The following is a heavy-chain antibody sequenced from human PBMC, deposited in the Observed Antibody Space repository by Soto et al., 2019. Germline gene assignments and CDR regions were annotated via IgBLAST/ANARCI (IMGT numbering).Heavy chain of an antibody. CDR2: IYHSGST. Sequence: SETLSLTCAVSGGSISSGGYSWSWIRQPPGKGLEWIGYIYHSGSTYYNPSLKSRVTISVDRSKNQFSLKLSSVTAADTAVYYCARGERQQQRDTWGRGILVTVSS. D-gene: IGHD6-13*01. CDR1: GGSISSGGYS. V-gene: IGHV4-30-2*01. J-gene: IGHJ1*01. CDR3: ARGERQQQRDT.